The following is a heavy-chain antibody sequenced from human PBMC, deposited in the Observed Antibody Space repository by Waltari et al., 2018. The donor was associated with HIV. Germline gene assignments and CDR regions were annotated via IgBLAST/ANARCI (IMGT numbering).Heavy chain of an antibody. CDR3: ARDRGGGNYGDYEPLFDY. CDR2: ISYEGSKK. Sequence: QVQLVESGGGVVQPGRSLRLSCAASGFTFRSYAMHWVRQAPGKGLGWGAVISYEGSKKTYPDSVKGRFTISRENSKNPLYLQMNSLRAEDTAVYYGARDRGGGNYGDYEPLFDYWGQGTLVTVSS. J-gene: IGHJ4*02. V-gene: IGHV3-30-3*01. D-gene: IGHD4-17*01. CDR1: GFTFRSYA.